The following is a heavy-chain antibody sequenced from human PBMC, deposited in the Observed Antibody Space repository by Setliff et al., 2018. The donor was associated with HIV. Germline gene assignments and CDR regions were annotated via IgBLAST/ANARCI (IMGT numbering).Heavy chain of an antibody. D-gene: IGHD1-26*01. V-gene: IGHV4-31*03. CDR1: GGSISSGGFY. CDR3: ARERSGSYYPDLDC. J-gene: IGHJ4*02. CDR2: IYYTGSA. Sequence: KPSETLSLTCSVSGGSISSGGFYWSWIRQHPGKGLEWIGYIYYTGSAYYNPSLKSRVNISVDMSKNQFSLNMTSLTVADTAVYFCARERSGSYYPDLDCWGQGTLVTVSS.